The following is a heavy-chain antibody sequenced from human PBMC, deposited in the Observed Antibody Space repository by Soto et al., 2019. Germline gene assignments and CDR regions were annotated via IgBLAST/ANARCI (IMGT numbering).Heavy chain of an antibody. Sequence: ASETLSLTCAVYGGSFSGYYWSWIRQPPGKGLEWIGEINHSGSTNYNPSLKSRVTISVDTSKNQFSLKLSSVTAADTAVYYCASEKVLWFGEFLGGMDVWGQGTTVTVS. CDR2: INHSGST. V-gene: IGHV4-34*01. CDR1: GGSFSGYY. D-gene: IGHD3-10*01. J-gene: IGHJ6*02. CDR3: ASEKVLWFGEFLGGMDV.